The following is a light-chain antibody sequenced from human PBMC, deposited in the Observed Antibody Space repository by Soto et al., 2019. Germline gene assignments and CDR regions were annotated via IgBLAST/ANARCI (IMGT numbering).Light chain of an antibody. J-gene: IGKJ5*01. V-gene: IGKV3-15*01. Sequence: LVMTLSPATLSVSPGERATLSCRASESVSRNLAWYQQKPRQAPRLLVYDASTRATGIPDRLSGGGSGTEFTLTISSLQSEDFVVYYGQQYNSWPPITFGQGTRLEIK. CDR1: ESVSRN. CDR2: DAS. CDR3: QQYNSWPPIT.